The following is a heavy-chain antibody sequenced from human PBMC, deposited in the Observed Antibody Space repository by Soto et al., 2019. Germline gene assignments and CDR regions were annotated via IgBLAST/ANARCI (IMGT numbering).Heavy chain of an antibody. Sequence: GASVKVSCKASGYTFTSYGIRWVRQAPGKRVEWGGWISAYNGNTNYAQKLQGRVTMTTDTSTSTAYMELRSLRSDDTAVYYCARVEAGSSGWYPLYYYYYYGMDVWGQGTTVTVSS. D-gene: IGHD6-19*01. CDR1: GYTFTSYG. V-gene: IGHV1-18*04. CDR3: ARVEAGSSGWYPLYYYYYYGMDV. J-gene: IGHJ6*02. CDR2: ISAYNGNT.